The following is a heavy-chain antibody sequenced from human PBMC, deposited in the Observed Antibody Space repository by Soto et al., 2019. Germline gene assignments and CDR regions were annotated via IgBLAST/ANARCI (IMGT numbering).Heavy chain of an antibody. J-gene: IGHJ4*02. V-gene: IGHV3-23*01. Sequence: PGGSLRLSCAASGFTFSSYAMSWVRQAPGKGLEWVSAISGSGGSTYYADSVKGRFTISRDNSKNTLYPQMNSLRAEDTAVYYCASRRIFGVVTDYWGQGTLVTVSS. CDR2: ISGSGGST. CDR3: ASRRIFGVVTDY. CDR1: GFTFSSYA. D-gene: IGHD3-3*01.